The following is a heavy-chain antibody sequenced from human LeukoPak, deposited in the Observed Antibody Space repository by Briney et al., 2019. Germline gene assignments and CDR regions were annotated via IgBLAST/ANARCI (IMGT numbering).Heavy chain of an antibody. Sequence: SETLSLTCTVSGDSISNYYWSWIRQPPGKGLEWIGYIYYSGSTNYNPSLKSRVTISVHTSKNQFSLKLSSVTAADTAVYYCARVKGRVYYYDSSGYYFDYWGQGTLVTVSS. V-gene: IGHV4-59*12. CDR1: GDSISNYY. D-gene: IGHD3-22*01. CDR2: IYYSGST. J-gene: IGHJ4*02. CDR3: ARVKGRVYYYDSSGYYFDY.